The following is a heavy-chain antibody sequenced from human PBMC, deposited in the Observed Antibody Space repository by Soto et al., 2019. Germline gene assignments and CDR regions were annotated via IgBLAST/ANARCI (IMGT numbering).Heavy chain of an antibody. J-gene: IGHJ2*01. CDR1: GFTFSSYD. Sequence: PGGSLRLSXAASGFTFSSYDMHWVRQATGKGLEWVSAIGTAGDTYYPGSVKGRFTISRENAKDSFYLQMNSLRAGDTAVYYCARGPHWYFDLWGRGTLVTVSS. CDR3: ARGPHWYFDL. V-gene: IGHV3-13*01. CDR2: IGTAGDT.